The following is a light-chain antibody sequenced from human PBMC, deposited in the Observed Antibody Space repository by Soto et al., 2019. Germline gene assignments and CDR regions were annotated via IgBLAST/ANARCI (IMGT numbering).Light chain of an antibody. CDR1: QGIRSY. CDR2: AAS. J-gene: IGKJ1*01. CDR3: QQYYSFPWT. V-gene: IGKV1D-8*01. Sequence: VIWMTQSPSLLSASTGDRVTISCRMSQGIRSYLAWYQQKPGKAPELLIYAASTLQSGVPSRFSGSGSGTDFTLTISCLQSEDFATYYCQQYYSFPWTLGQGTKVDTK.